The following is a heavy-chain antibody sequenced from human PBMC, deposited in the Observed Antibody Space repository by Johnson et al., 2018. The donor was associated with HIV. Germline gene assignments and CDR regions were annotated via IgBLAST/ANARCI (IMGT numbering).Heavy chain of an antibody. CDR1: GFTFADYG. Sequence: QVQLVESGGGVVQPGGSLRLSCAASGFTFADYGMHWVRQPPGKGLEWVAFIAHDESITHYAASVTGRFTMSRDNSKNTLYLQMKSLRPEDTSIYYCAKDDNLGVWYSDAFDVWGQGTVVTVSS. D-gene: IGHD6-19*01. CDR3: AKDDNLGVWYSDAFDV. CDR2: IAHDESIT. J-gene: IGHJ3*01. V-gene: IGHV3-30*02.